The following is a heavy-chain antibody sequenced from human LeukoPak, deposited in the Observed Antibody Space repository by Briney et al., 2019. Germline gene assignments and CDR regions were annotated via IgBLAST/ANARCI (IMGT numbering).Heavy chain of an antibody. CDR2: IRYDGSNK. Sequence: PGGSLRLSCAASGFTFSSYGMHWVRQAPGKGLEWVAFIRYDGSNKYYADSVKGRFTISRDNSKNTLYLQMNSLRAEDTAVYYCAKDPYSSSPFDYWGQGTLVTVSS. J-gene: IGHJ4*02. CDR3: AKDPYSSSPFDY. D-gene: IGHD6-6*01. V-gene: IGHV3-30*02. CDR1: GFTFSSYG.